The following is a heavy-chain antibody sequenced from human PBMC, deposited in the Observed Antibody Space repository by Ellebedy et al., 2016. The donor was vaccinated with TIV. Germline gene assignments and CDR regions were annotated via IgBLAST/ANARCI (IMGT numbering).Heavy chain of an antibody. V-gene: IGHV3-66*04. CDR1: GFTVSSNY. J-gene: IGHJ4*02. CDR3: ARQGGDYYDSSGYFIG. D-gene: IGHD3-22*01. Sequence: GESLKISCAASGFTVSSNYMSWVRQAPGKGLEWVSVIYSGGSTYYADSVKGRFTISRDNSKNTLYLQMNSLRAEDTAVYYCARQGGDYYDSSGYFIGWGQGTLVTVSS. CDR2: IYSGGST.